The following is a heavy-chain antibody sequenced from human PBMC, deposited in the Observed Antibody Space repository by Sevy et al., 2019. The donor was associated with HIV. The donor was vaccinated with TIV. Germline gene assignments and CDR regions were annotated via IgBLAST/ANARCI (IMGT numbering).Heavy chain of an antibody. CDR1: GFNFNIYS. CDR3: AREGCTRPHDH. Sequence: GGSLRLSCVASGFNFNIYSMSWVRQAPGRGLEWVSTLSFGCGRINHADSVQGRFTMSRDDSKTTFYLEMNSLRAEDTAVYYCAREGCTRPHDHWGQGTLVTVSS. J-gene: IGHJ4*02. CDR2: LSFGCGRI. V-gene: IGHV3-23*01. D-gene: IGHD2-8*01.